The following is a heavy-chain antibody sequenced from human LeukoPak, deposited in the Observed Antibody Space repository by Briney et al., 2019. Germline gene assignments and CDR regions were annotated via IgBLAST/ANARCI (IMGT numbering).Heavy chain of an antibody. J-gene: IGHJ1*01. CDR1: GFTFSSYA. CDR2: ISGSGGST. V-gene: IGHV3-23*01. CDR3: AKGRDSSGWYWYFQH. D-gene: IGHD6-19*01. Sequence: GGSLRLSCAASGFTFSSYAMSWVRQAPGKGLEWVSAISGSGGSTYYADSVKGRFTISRDNSKNTLYLQMNSLRAEDTAVYYCAKGRDSSGWYWYFQHWGQGTLVTVSS.